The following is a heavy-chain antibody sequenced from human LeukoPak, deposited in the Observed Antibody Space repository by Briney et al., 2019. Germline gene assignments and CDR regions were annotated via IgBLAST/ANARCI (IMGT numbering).Heavy chain of an antibody. D-gene: IGHD6-19*01. CDR2: IYYSGST. V-gene: IGHV4-31*03. Sequence: SETLSLTCTVSGGSISSGGYYWSWIRQHPGKGLEWIGYIYYSGSTYYNPSLKSRVTISVDTSKNRFSLKLSSVTAADTAVYYCARGVAVAGHPDYWGQGTLVTVSS. J-gene: IGHJ4*02. CDR1: GGSISSGGYY. CDR3: ARGVAVAGHPDY.